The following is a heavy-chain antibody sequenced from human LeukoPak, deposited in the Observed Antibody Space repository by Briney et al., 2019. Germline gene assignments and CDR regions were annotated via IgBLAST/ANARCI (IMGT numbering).Heavy chain of an antibody. J-gene: IGHJ6*02. CDR1: GFTFRFYV. CDR3: AKDYPDYPGSGTSLYGMDV. Sequence: GGSLRLSCVASGFTFRFYVMTWVRQAPGRGLEWGSTITASNGGTYYGDSVKGRFTISRDNSKNTLYLQMNRLRVEDTAVYFCAKDYPDYPGSGTSLYGMDVWGQGTTVTVSS. D-gene: IGHD3-10*01. V-gene: IGHV3-23*01. CDR2: ITASNGGT.